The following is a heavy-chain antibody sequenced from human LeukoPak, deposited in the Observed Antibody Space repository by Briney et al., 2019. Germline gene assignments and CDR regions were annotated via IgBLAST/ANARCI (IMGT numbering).Heavy chain of an antibody. D-gene: IGHD6-13*01. Sequence: GGSLRLSCAASGFTFSSYGMHWVRQAPGKGLEWVALISFDGVKTEYADSVKGRFTISRDSSQNTLYLQMNSLRAEDTAVYYCAKDRGSSSAAYGMDVWGQGTTVTVSS. CDR3: AKDRGSSSAAYGMDV. CDR1: GFTFSSYG. V-gene: IGHV3-30*18. CDR2: ISFDGVKT. J-gene: IGHJ6*02.